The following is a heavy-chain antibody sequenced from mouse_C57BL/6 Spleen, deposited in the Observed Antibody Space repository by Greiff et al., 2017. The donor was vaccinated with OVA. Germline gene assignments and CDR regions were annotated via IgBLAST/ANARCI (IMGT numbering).Heavy chain of an antibody. Sequence: QVQLKQSGAELVKPGASVKISCKASGYAFSSYWMNWVKQRPGTGLEWIGQIYPGDGDTNYNGKFKGKATLTADKSSSTAYMQLSSLTSEDSAVYFCARDGLRPGDWYFDVWGTGTTVTVSS. V-gene: IGHV1-80*01. D-gene: IGHD1-2*01. J-gene: IGHJ1*03. CDR1: GYAFSSYW. CDR3: ARDGLRPGDWYFDV. CDR2: IYPGDGDT.